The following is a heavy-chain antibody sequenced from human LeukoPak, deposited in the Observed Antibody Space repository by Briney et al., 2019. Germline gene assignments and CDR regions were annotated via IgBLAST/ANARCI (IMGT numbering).Heavy chain of an antibody. CDR3: ARQTSYGGNRPLNY. V-gene: IGHV5-51*01. J-gene: IGHJ4*02. CDR2: IYPGDSDT. D-gene: IGHD4-23*01. Sequence: GEALKISCKGSGYSFTSYWIGGMRPMPGNGVEGMGIIYPGDSDTRYSPSLEGEVTLSADKSISNPCLQGTNLTASDRAMYYCARQTSYGGNRPLNYWGQGTMASVSS. CDR1: GYSFTSYW.